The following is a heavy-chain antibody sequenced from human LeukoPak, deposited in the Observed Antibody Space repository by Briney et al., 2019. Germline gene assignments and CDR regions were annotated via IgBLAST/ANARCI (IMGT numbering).Heavy chain of an antibody. D-gene: IGHD3-16*02. V-gene: IGHV4-34*01. Sequence: PSETLSLTCAVYGGSFSGYYWSWIRQPPGKGLEWIGEINHSGSTNYNPSLKSRVTISVDTSKNKFSLKLSSVTAADTAVYYCARGGRPNYVWGSYRYSYYFDYWGQGTLVTVSS. CDR3: ARGGRPNYVWGSYRYSYYFDY. CDR2: INHSGST. J-gene: IGHJ4*02. CDR1: GGSFSGYY.